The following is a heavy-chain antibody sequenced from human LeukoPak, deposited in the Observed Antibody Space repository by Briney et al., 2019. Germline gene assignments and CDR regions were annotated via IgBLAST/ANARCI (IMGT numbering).Heavy chain of an antibody. D-gene: IGHD1-26*01. CDR1: GFSFIDFA. CDR2: ISYDGSDD. V-gene: IGHV3-30*04. J-gene: IGHJ3*01. CDR3: ARPHSGTHGTFHL. Sequence: GGSLRLSCSASGFSFIDFAMHWVRQAPGQGLEWVARISYDGSDDHYSDSVKGRFTMSRDNAKNTVYLQMHSLQTADTAVYYCARPHSGTHGTFHLWGQGTMVIVSS.